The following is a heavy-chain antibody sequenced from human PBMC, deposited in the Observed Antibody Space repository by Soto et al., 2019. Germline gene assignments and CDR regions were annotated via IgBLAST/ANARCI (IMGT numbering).Heavy chain of an antibody. CDR2: ISSSSSYI. J-gene: IGHJ5*02. D-gene: IGHD6-13*01. Sequence: GGSLRLSCAASGFTFSSYSMNWVRQAPGKGLEWVSSISSSSSYIYYADSVKGRFTISRDNAKNSLYLQMNSLRAEDTAVYYCARDIGAAGMLDWFDPWGQGTLVTVSS. V-gene: IGHV3-21*01. CDR3: ARDIGAAGMLDWFDP. CDR1: GFTFSSYS.